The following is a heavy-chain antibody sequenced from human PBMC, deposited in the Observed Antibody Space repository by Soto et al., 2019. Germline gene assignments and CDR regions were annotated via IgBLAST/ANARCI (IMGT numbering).Heavy chain of an antibody. CDR1: GGSISSGDYY. CDR2: IYYSGST. Sequence: QVQLQESGPGLVKPSQTLSLTCTVSGGSISSGDYYWSWIRQPPGKGLEWIGYIYYSGSTYYNPSLKSRVTISVDTSKNQCSLKLSSVTAADTAVYYCARLQVAATPGGDWFDPWGQGTLVTVSS. CDR3: ARLQVAATPGGDWFDP. J-gene: IGHJ5*02. D-gene: IGHD2-15*01. V-gene: IGHV4-30-4*01.